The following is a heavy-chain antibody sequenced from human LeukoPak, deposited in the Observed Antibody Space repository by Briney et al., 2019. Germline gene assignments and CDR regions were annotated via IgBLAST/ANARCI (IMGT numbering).Heavy chain of an antibody. CDR2: LHSNGAFT. V-gene: IGHV3-74*01. CDR1: GFTLSNYW. CDR3: ARFVVVNPGDY. J-gene: IGHJ4*01. D-gene: IGHD2-21*01. Sequence: GGSLRLSCSASGFTLSNYWMHWVRQAPGKGLVWVARLHSNGAFTTYADSVKGRFTISRDTAKNTLYLQMNSLRVEDTAVYYCARFVVVNPGDYWGQGTLVTVSS.